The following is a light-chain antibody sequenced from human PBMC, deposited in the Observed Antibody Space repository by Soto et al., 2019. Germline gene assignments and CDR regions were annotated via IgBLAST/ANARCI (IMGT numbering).Light chain of an antibody. CDR2: AAS. J-gene: IGKJ5*01. V-gene: IGKV1-39*01. CDR3: QQSYSTPPVT. Sequence: DIQMTQSPSSLSASVGDRVTITCRASQSISSYLNWYQQKPGKAPKLLIYAASSLQSGVPSRFSGSGSVTDFTLTISSLQPENFAPYYCQQSYSTPPVTFGQGTRLEIK. CDR1: QSISSY.